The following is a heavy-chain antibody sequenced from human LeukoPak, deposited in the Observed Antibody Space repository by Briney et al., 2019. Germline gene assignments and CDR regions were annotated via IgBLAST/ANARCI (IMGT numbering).Heavy chain of an antibody. D-gene: IGHD2-8*01. CDR1: GGTFSNYA. CDR2: IIPIFGTA. CDR3: ARTNLDCKNGVCYDY. V-gene: IGHV1-69*05. Sequence: GASVKVSCKASGGTFSNYAISWVRQAPGQGLEWMGGIIPIFGTADYAQKFQGRVTITTDESTSTAYVELSSLRSDDTAVYYCARTNLDCKNGVCYDYWGQGTPVTVSS. J-gene: IGHJ4*02.